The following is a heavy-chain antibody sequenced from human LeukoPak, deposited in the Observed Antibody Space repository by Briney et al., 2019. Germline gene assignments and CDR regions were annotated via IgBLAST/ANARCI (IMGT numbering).Heavy chain of an antibody. D-gene: IGHD6-19*01. CDR3: ARVGYSSGWYPLDF. CDR1: GGSISSYY. CDR2: IYYSGST. J-gene: IGHJ4*02. Sequence: SETLSLTCTVSGGSISSYYWSWLRQPPGKGLEWLGYIYYSGSTNYNPSLKSRVTISVDTSKNQFSLKLTSVTAADTALYYCARVGYSSGWYPLDFWGQGTLVTVSS. V-gene: IGHV4-59*01.